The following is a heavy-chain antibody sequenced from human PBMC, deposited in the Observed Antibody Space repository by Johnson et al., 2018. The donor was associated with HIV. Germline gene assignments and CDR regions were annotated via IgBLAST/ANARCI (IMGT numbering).Heavy chain of an antibody. V-gene: IGHV3-66*01. Sequence: VQLVESGGGLVQPGGSLRLSCAASGFTVSSNYMSWVRQAPGKGLEWVSVIYSGGSTYYADSVKGRFTISRDNSKNMLYLQMNSLRAEDTAVYYCARDAVRIFGVVQDAFDIWGQGTMVTVSS. D-gene: IGHD3-3*01. CDR3: ARDAVRIFGVVQDAFDI. CDR1: GFTVSSNY. J-gene: IGHJ3*02. CDR2: IYSGGST.